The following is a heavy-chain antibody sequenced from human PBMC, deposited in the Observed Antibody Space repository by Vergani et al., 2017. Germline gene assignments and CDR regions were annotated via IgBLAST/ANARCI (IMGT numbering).Heavy chain of an antibody. J-gene: IGHJ6*02. CDR1: GGSFSGYY. Sequence: QVQLQQWGAGLLKPSETLSLTCAVYGGSFSGYYWSWIRQPPGKGLEWIGEINHSGSTNYNPSLKSRVTISVDTSKNQFSLKLSSVTAADTAVYYCAREYNQAYSMMASYYGMDVWGQGTTVTVSS. V-gene: IGHV4-34*01. CDR2: INHSGST. CDR3: AREYNQAYSMMASYYGMDV. D-gene: IGHD1-14*01.